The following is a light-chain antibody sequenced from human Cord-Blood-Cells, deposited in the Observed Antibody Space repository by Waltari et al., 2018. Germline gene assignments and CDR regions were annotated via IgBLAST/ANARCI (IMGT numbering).Light chain of an antibody. CDR2: EVS. Sequence: QSALTQPASVSGSPGQSITISCTGTSSDVGGYNYVSWYQQHPGKAPKLMIYEVSNRPSGVSNHFSGSKSGNTASLTISGLQAEDEADYYCSSYTSSSTLEVFGTGTKVTVL. CDR1: SSDVGGYNY. J-gene: IGLJ1*01. CDR3: SSYTSSSTLEV. V-gene: IGLV2-14*01.